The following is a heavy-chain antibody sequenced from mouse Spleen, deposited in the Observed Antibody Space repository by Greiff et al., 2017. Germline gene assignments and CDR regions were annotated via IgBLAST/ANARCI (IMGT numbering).Heavy chain of an antibody. Sequence: EVKVVESGGGLVQPGGSLSLSCAASGFTFTDYYMSWVRQPPGKALEWLGFIRNKANGYTTEYSASVKGRFTISRDNSQSILYLQMNALRAEDSATYYCARSAYYGNYGYFDVWGAGTTVTVSS. CDR1: GFTFTDYY. V-gene: IGHV7-3*01. D-gene: IGHD2-10*01. CDR2: IRNKANGYTT. J-gene: IGHJ1*01. CDR3: ARSAYYGNYGYFDV.